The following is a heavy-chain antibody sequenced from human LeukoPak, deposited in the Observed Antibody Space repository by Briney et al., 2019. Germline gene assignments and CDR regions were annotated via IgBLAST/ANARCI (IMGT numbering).Heavy chain of an antibody. CDR1: GGSLSSYY. J-gene: IGHJ4*02. V-gene: IGHV4-4*07. Sequence: SETLSLTCTVSGGSLSSYYWSWIRQPAGKGLEWIGRIYTSGSTNYNPSLKSRVTMSVDTSKNQFSLKLSSVTAADTAVYYCARDRSSGWYGLGHKYYFDYWGQGTLVTVSS. D-gene: IGHD6-19*01. CDR2: IYTSGST. CDR3: ARDRSSGWYGLGHKYYFDY.